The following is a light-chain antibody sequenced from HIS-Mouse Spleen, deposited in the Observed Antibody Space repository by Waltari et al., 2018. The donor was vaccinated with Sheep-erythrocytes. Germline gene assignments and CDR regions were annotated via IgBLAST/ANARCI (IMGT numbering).Light chain of an antibody. V-gene: IGLV2-11*01. CDR3: CSYAGSYNHV. J-gene: IGLJ1*01. CDR2: DVS. Sequence: QSALTQPRSVSGSPGQPVTIPRTGPSSDVGCYNFVPWYQQPPGKAPKLMIYDVSKRPSGVPDRFSGSKSGNTAYLTISGLQAEDEADYYCCSYAGSYNHVFATGTKVTVL. CDR1: SSDVGCYNF.